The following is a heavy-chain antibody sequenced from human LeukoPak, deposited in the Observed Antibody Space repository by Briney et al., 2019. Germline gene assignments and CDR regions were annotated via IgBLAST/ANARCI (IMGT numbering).Heavy chain of an antibody. Sequence: SETLSLTCTVSGVSISAYYWTWIRQPAGKGLEWIGRIYTSGITNYNPSLESRLTMSLDTSKNQISLRLSSVTAADTAVYYCARKDGDFWGQGTVVTVSS. J-gene: IGHJ4*02. CDR1: GVSISAYY. CDR2: IYTSGIT. CDR3: ARKDGDF. V-gene: IGHV4-4*07.